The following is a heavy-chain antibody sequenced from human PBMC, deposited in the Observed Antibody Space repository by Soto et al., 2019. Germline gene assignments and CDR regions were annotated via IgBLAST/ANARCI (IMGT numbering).Heavy chain of an antibody. CDR2: IYADGGT. D-gene: IGHD3-16*01. V-gene: IGHV3-53*02. CDR3: ERDNSILGAPFQD. Sequence: EVELVETGGGLIQPGGSLRLSCAVSGFTVSSNSMSWVRQAPGKGLEWVSLIYADGGTYYGDSVKGRFTISRDTSKNTVSLQMTSLRADDTAVYYCERDNSILGAPFQDWGQGTLVTVSS. J-gene: IGHJ1*01. CDR1: GFTVSSNS.